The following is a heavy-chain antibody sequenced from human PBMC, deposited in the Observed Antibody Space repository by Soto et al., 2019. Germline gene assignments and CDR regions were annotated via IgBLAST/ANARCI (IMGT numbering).Heavy chain of an antibody. D-gene: IGHD2-2*01. CDR1: DDSVSSGNYY. J-gene: IGHJ6*02. CDR3: ARVVRCTSTSCYYFAMDV. CDR2: IHDSGRT. V-gene: IGHV4-61*01. Sequence: QVQLQESGPGLVKPSETLSLTCSISDDSVSSGNYYWSWIRQPPGKGLEWIGYIHDSGRTSYNPSLESRISMSIDTSVNQFSLTLTSVTAADTALYYCARVVRCTSTSCYYFAMDVWGQGTTVTVFS.